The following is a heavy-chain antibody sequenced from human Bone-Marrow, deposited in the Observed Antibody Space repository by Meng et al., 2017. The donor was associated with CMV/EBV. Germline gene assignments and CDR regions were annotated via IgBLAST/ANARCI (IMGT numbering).Heavy chain of an antibody. D-gene: IGHD3-3*01. CDR2: ISGSGSST. CDR1: GLTFSTYA. Sequence: GESLKISCAVSGLTFSTYAINWVRQAPGKGLQCVSVISGSGSSTYYTDSVKGRFTVSRDNSKNTVYLQMNSLRAEDTAVYYCARHPLRFLEWLVWGQGTLVTVSS. J-gene: IGHJ4*02. CDR3: ARHPLRFLEWLV. V-gene: IGHV3-23*01.